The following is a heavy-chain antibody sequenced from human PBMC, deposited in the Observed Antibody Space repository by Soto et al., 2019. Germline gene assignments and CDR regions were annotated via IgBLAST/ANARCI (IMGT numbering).Heavy chain of an antibody. CDR1: GYTLNSYD. D-gene: IGHD4-17*01. CDR2: MNPNSGNT. Sequence: APVKVSCKASGYTLNSYDINWVRQATGQGLEWMGWMNPNSGNTGYAQKFQGRVTMTRNTSISTAYMELSSLRSEDRGGDYWARPLYGDNVAYWGKGSLDPVSS. CDR3: ARPLYGDNVAY. J-gene: IGHJ4*02. V-gene: IGHV1-8*01.